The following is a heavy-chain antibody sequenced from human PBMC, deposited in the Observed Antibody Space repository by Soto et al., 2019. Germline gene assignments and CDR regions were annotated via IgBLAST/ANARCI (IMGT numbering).Heavy chain of an antibody. CDR2: INAQNGNT. D-gene: IGHD1-7*01. CDR1: GYTFTSYG. CDR3: AGARELIYYFDY. V-gene: IGHV1-18*01. J-gene: IGHJ4*02. Sequence: ASVKVSCKASGYTFTSYGFAWVRQAPGQGLEWMGWINAQNGNTNYAQNIQGRVTMITNTTTSTAYMELRSLRSGDTAVYYCAGARELIYYFDYWGQGTLVTVSS.